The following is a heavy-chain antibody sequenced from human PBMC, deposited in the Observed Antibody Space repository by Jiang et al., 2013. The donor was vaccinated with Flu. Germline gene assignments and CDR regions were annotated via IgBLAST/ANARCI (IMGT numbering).Heavy chain of an antibody. CDR2: INHSGST. D-gene: IGHD3-16*02. J-gene: IGHJ5*02. Sequence: EWIGEINHSGSTNYNPSLKSRVTISVDTSKNQFSLKLSSVTAADTAVYYCARRELKYYDYVWGSYPLGNWFDPWGQGTLVTVSS. V-gene: IGHV4-34*01. CDR3: ARRELKYYDYVWGSYPLGNWFDP.